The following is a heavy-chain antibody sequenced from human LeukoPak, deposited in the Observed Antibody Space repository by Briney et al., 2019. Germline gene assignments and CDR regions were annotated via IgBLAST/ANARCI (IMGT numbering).Heavy chain of an antibody. CDR3: ARDLSGVTGYTYGRGIDY. CDR1: GFTFSSYW. CDR2: IKQDGSEK. Sequence: GGSLRLSCAASGFTFSSYWMSRVRQAPGKGLEWVANIKQDGSEKYYADSVKGRFTISRDNAKKSLYLQMNSLRAEDTAVYYCARDLSGVTGYTYGRGIDYWGQGTLVTVSS. J-gene: IGHJ4*02. D-gene: IGHD5-18*01. V-gene: IGHV3-7*01.